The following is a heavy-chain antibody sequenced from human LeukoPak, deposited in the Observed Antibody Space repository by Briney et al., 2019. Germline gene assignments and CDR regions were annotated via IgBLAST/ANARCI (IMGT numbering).Heavy chain of an antibody. D-gene: IGHD3-9*01. CDR1: GGSISSSSYY. V-gene: IGHV4-39*07. CDR2: IYYSGST. Sequence: PSETLSLTCTVSGGSISSSSYYWGWIRQPPGKGLEWIGSIYYSGSTYYNPSLKSRVTISVDTSKNQFSLKLSSVTAADTAVYYCARATGYSSYYMDVWGKGTTVTVSS. CDR3: ARATGYSSYYMDV. J-gene: IGHJ6*03.